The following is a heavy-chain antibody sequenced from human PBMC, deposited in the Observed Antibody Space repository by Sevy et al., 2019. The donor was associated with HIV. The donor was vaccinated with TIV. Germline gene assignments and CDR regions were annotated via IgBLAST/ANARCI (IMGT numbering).Heavy chain of an antibody. V-gene: IGHV3-7*01. CDR3: VRAIAADGSF. CDR1: GFTLNNYW. J-gene: IGHJ4*02. Sequence: GRSLRLSCAASGFTLNNYWMNWVRQAPGKGLEWVANIKQDGSVKYYVDSAKGRFTISRDNARNLVFLQMNSLRVEDTALYYCVRAIAADGSFWGQGTLVTVSS. CDR2: IKQDGSVK. D-gene: IGHD6-13*01.